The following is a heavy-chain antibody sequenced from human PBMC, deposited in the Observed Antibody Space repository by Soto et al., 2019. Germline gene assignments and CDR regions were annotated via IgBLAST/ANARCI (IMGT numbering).Heavy chain of an antibody. J-gene: IGHJ3*02. CDR2: IYYSGST. D-gene: IGHD6-19*01. CDR1: GGSISSSSYY. Sequence: SETLSLTCTVSGGSISSSSYYWGWIRQPPGKGLEWIGSIYYSGSTYYNPSLKSRVTISVDTSKNQFSLKLSSVTAADTAVYYCACLIAVAGPGGAFDIWGQGTMVTVSS. V-gene: IGHV4-39*01. CDR3: ACLIAVAGPGGAFDI.